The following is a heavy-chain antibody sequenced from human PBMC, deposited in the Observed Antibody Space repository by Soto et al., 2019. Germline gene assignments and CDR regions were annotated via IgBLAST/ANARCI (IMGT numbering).Heavy chain of an antibody. CDR3: ARDNPRSSGWDV. V-gene: IGHV3-48*02. Sequence: EVQLVESGGGLVQPGGSLRLSCEASGFTLSSYSMNWARQAPGQGLEWVSYISSSSSTISYADSVKGRCTISRDNAKNSLYLQMNSLRDEDTAVYYCARDNPRSSGWDVWGQGTTVTVSS. J-gene: IGHJ6*02. CDR2: ISSSSSTI. CDR1: GFTLSSYS.